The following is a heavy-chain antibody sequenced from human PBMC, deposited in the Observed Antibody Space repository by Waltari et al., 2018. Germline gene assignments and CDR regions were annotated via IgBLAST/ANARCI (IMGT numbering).Heavy chain of an antibody. CDR1: EFTFSSYP. J-gene: IGHJ6*02. CDR2: ISYNGRNI. Sequence: QVQLVESGGGVVQPGRSLRLSCAASEFTFSSYPMHWVRRAPGKGLEWVAVISYNGRNIYYVDSVKGRFTISRDNSKKMLYLQMNSLRAEDTAVYYCARDYCDRTNCHGMDVWGQGTTVTVSS. CDR3: ARDYCDRTNCHGMDV. V-gene: IGHV3-30*04. D-gene: IGHD3-22*01.